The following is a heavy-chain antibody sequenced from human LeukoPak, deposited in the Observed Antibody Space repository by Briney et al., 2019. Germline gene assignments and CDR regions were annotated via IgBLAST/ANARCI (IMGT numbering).Heavy chain of an antibody. CDR2: ISYDGSNK. Sequence: GGSLRLSCAASGFTFSSYAMHWVRQAQGKGLEWVAVISYDGSNKYYADSVKGRFTISRDNSKNTLYLQMNSLRAEDTAVYYCAKDRITDIVVVPAAPDYWGQGTLVTVSS. CDR3: AKDRITDIVVVPAAPDY. D-gene: IGHD2-2*01. CDR1: GFTFSSYA. J-gene: IGHJ4*02. V-gene: IGHV3-30-3*01.